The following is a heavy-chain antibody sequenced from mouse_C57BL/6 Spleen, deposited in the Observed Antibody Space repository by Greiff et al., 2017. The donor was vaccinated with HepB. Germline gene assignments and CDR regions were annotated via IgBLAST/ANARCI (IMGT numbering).Heavy chain of an antibody. CDR1: GYTFTSYW. D-gene: IGHD1-1*01. V-gene: IGHV1-55*01. J-gene: IGHJ3*01. CDR3: ARWDYGSSFHAY. Sequence: QVQLQQPGAELVKPGASVKMSCKASGYTFTSYWITWVKQRPGQGLEWIGDIYPGSGSTNYNEKFKSKATLTVDTSSSTAYMQLSSLTSEDSAVYYCARWDYGSSFHAYWGQGTLVTVSA. CDR2: IYPGSGST.